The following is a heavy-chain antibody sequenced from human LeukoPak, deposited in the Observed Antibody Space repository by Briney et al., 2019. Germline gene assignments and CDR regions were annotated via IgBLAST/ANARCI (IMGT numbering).Heavy chain of an antibody. V-gene: IGHV1-18*01. CDR1: GYTFINYG. J-gene: IGHJ4*02. D-gene: IGHD6-19*01. CDR2: ISAYNGNT. Sequence: ASVKVSCKASGYTFINYGINWVRQAPGQGLEWLGWISAYNGNTNYAQKLQGRVTMTTDTSTSTAYMELRSLRSDDTAVYYCARLHPSSGWYLDYWGQGTLVTVSS. CDR3: ARLHPSSGWYLDY.